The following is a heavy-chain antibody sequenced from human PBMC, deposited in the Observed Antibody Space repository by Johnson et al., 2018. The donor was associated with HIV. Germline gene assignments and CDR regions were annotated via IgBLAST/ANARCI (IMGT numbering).Heavy chain of an antibody. CDR1: GFTFSSYA. Sequence: HVQLVEFGGGVVQPGRSLRLSCAASGFTFSSYAMSWVRQAPGKGLEWVAVISYDGSNKYYADSVKGRFTISRDNSKNTLYLQMNSLRAEDTAVYYCARFDEGWTAFDIWGQGTMVTVSS. CDR2: ISYDGSNK. CDR3: ARFDEGWTAFDI. J-gene: IGHJ3*02. D-gene: IGHD2-15*01. V-gene: IGHV3-30*04.